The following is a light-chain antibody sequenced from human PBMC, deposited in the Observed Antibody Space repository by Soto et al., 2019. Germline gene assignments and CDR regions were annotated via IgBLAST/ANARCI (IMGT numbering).Light chain of an antibody. CDR3: QQYSDWPQT. V-gene: IGKV3-15*01. J-gene: IGKJ1*01. Sequence: EIVMTQSQATLSVSPGERATLSCRASQSISTNLAWYQQKPGQAPSLLIYHTPTRDTGITARFSGSGSGTEFTLTISGLQSEDLAVYYGQQYSDWPQTFGQGTKVAIK. CDR2: HTP. CDR1: QSISTN.